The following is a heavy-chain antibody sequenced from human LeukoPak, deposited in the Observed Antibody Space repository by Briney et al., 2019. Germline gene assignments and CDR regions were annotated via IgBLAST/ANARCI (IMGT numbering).Heavy chain of an antibody. V-gene: IGHV1-2*04. CDR3: ARGLQYYYDSGSRSFDY. Sequence: ASVKVSCKASGYTFTGYYMHWVRQAPGQGLEWMGWINPNSGGTNYAQKFQGWVTMTRDTSISTAYMELSRLRSDDTAVYYCARGLQYYYDSGSRSFDYWGQGTLVTVSS. J-gene: IGHJ4*02. CDR2: INPNSGGT. D-gene: IGHD3-10*01. CDR1: GYTFTGYY.